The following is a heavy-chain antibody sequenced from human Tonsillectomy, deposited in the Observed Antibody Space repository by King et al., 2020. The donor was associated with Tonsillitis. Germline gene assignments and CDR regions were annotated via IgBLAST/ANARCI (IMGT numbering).Heavy chain of an antibody. D-gene: IGHD2-2*01. V-gene: IGHV3-11*01. CDR1: GFTFSDSY. Sequence: VQLVESGGGLVKPGGSLRLSCTASGFTFSDSYMSWIRQAPGKGLEWVSYICSSGHTIYYADSVKVRFTISRDNAKNSLYLQMNSLRAVDTAVYYCAREGSIVVVPAAGPNWFDPWGQGTLVTVSS. J-gene: IGHJ5*02. CDR3: AREGSIVVVPAAGPNWFDP. CDR2: ICSSGHTI.